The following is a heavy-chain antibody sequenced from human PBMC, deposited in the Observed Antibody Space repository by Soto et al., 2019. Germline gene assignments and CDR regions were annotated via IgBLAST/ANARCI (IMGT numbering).Heavy chain of an antibody. Sequence: GVSLRLSCAASGFTCSSYGLHWVRQAPGKGLEWVAVIWYDGSNKYYADSVKGRFTISRDNSKNTLYLQMNSLRAEDTAVYYCARDPSSATMITFGGVLDYWGQGT. J-gene: IGHJ4*02. V-gene: IGHV3-33*01. CDR1: GFTCSSYG. CDR2: IWYDGSNK. CDR3: ARDPSSATMITFGGVLDY. D-gene: IGHD3-16*01.